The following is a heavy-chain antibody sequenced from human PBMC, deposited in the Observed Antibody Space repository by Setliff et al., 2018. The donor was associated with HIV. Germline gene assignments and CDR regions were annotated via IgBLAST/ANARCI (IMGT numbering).Heavy chain of an antibody. Sequence: KTSETLSLTCTVSGGSISVHYCSWLRQPPGKGMEWIGYMYASGSTDYNPYLKSRVTISVDRFRNQFSLQLRSVTAADTAVYYFARGPSGTYYREFDFWGQGTLVTVSS. V-gene: IGHV4-59*11. J-gene: IGHJ4*02. CDR3: ARGPSGTYYREFDF. D-gene: IGHD1-26*01. CDR1: GGSISVHY. CDR2: MYASGST.